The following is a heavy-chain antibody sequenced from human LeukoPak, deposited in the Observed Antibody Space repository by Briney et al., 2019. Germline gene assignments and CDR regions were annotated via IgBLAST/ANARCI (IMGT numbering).Heavy chain of an antibody. CDR1: GGTFSGYY. CDR2: INHSGST. D-gene: IGHD2-2*01. CDR3: ARAQSQLLNWFDP. J-gene: IGHJ5*02. Sequence: PSETLSLTCAVYGGTFSGYYWSWIRQPPGKGLEWIGEINHSGSTNYTPPLKRRVTISVDTSKNQFSLKLSSVTAADTAVYYCARAQSQLLNWFDPWGQGTLVTVSS. V-gene: IGHV4-34*01.